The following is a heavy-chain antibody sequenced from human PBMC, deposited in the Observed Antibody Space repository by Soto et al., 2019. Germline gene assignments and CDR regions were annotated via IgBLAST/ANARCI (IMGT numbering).Heavy chain of an antibody. V-gene: IGHV5-10-1*01. CDR3: ARYIYDSDTGPNCQYYFDS. CDR2: IDPSDSQT. D-gene: IGHD3-22*01. J-gene: IGHJ4*02. CDR1: GYSFAGYW. Sequence: PGESLKISCKGSGYSFAGYWITWVRQKPGKGLEWMGRIDPSDSQTYYSPSFRGHVTISVTKSITTVFLQWSSLRASDTAMYYCARYIYDSDTGPNCQYYFDSWGQGTPVTVSS.